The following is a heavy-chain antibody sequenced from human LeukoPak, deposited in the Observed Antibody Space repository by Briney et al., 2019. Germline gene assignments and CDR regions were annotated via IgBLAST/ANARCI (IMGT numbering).Heavy chain of an antibody. J-gene: IGHJ5*02. V-gene: IGHV4-34*01. CDR2: INHGGST. CDR1: GGSFSGYY. D-gene: IGHD2-15*01. Sequence: SETLSLTCAVYGGSFSGYYWSWIRQPPGKGLEWIGEINHGGSTNYNPSLKSRVTISVDTSKNQFSLKLSSVTAADTAVYYCARVPIGCSGGSCYSPRTRRWFDPWGQGTLVTVSS. CDR3: ARVPIGCSGGSCYSPRTRRWFDP.